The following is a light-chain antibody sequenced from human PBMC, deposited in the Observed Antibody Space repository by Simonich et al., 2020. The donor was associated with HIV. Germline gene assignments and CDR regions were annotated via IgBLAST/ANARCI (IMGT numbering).Light chain of an antibody. CDR1: QRVSSN. CDR3: QQYNNWPRT. V-gene: IGKV3-15*01. CDR2: DAS. Sequence: EMVMTQSPATLSLSPGERATLSCRASQRVSSNLAWYQQKPGQAPTLLIYDASTRATGIPARFSGSGSGTEFTLTINRMQSEDFAVYYCQQYNNWPRTFGLGTKVDIK. J-gene: IGKJ1*01.